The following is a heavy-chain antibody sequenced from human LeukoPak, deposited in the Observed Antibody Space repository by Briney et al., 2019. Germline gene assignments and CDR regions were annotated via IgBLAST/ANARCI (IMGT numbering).Heavy chain of an antibody. CDR2: IYYSGST. Sequence: PSETLSLTCTVSGGSISSSSYYRGWIRQPPGKGLEWIGSIYYSGSTYYNPSLKSRVTISVDTSKNQFSLKLRSVTAADTAMYYCARQSAYYYESSGYGYWGQGTLVTVSS. J-gene: IGHJ4*02. CDR3: ARQSAYYYESSGYGY. D-gene: IGHD3-22*01. CDR1: GGSISSSSYY. V-gene: IGHV4-39*01.